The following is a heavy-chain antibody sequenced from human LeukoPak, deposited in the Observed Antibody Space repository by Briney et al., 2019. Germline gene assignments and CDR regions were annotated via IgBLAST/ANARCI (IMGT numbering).Heavy chain of an antibody. CDR1: GFTFGSYG. D-gene: IGHD3-9*01. V-gene: IGHV3-30*18. Sequence: GGSLRLSCAASGFTFGSYGMHWVRQAPGKGLEWVAVISYDGSNKYCADSVKGRFTISRDNSKNTLYLQMNSLRAEDTAVYYCAKVDLRYFDWLPNDYWGQGTLVTVSS. J-gene: IGHJ4*02. CDR2: ISYDGSNK. CDR3: AKVDLRYFDWLPNDY.